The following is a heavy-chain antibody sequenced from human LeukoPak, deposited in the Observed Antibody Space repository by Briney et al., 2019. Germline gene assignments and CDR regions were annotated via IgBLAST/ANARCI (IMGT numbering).Heavy chain of an antibody. Sequence: GGSLRLSCAASGFACSTYSKNGVRQAPGKGLERVSFISSSSAYIYYADSVKGRFTISRDNAKSSLYLQMNSLRAEDTAVYYCASITPTSESHYVGSSDYWGQGTLVTVSS. J-gene: IGHJ4*02. CDR2: ISSSSAYI. V-gene: IGHV3-21*01. CDR3: ASITPTSESHYVGSSDY. D-gene: IGHD1-26*01. CDR1: GFACSTYS.